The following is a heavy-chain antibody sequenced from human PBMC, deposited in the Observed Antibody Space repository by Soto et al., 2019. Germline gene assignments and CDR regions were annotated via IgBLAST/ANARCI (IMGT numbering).Heavy chain of an antibody. CDR3: ARDGPYSWSYNY. V-gene: IGHV3-7*03. D-gene: IGHD1-26*01. CDR1: GFTFSSYW. Sequence: EVQLVESGGGLVQPGGSLRLSCAASGFTFSSYWMSWVRQAPGKGLEWVAHIKQAGSEKYYVDSVKARFTISINNGKNAMYLQMNIRSAEYTAVYYCARDGPYSWSYNYWGQGTMVTVSS. CDR2: IKQAGSEK. J-gene: IGHJ4*02.